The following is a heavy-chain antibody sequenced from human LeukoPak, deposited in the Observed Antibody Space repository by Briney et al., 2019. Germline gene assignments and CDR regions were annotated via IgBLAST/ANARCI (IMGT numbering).Heavy chain of an antibody. CDR2: IIPIFGTA. D-gene: IGHD6-19*01. Sequence: SVKVSCKASGGTFSSYAISWVRQAPGQGLEWMGGIIPIFGTANYAQKFQGRVTTTADKSTSTAYMELSSLRSEDTAVYYCARARRSYSSGWYFGYWGQGTLVTVSS. CDR3: ARARRSYSSGWYFGY. CDR1: GGTFSSYA. J-gene: IGHJ4*02. V-gene: IGHV1-69*06.